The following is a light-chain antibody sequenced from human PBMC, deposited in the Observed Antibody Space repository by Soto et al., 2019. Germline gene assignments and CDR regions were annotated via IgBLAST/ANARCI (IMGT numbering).Light chain of an antibody. J-gene: IGKJ5*01. V-gene: IGKV3-11*01. CDR2: DAS. Sequence: ESVLPQSPATLSLSPGERATLSCRASPSVSNSLAWYQQKPGRAPRLLIYDASNRATGIPARFSGSGSGTDFTLTISSLQSEDFAVYYCQQYNGWPITFGQGTRLEIK. CDR3: QQYNGWPIT. CDR1: PSVSNS.